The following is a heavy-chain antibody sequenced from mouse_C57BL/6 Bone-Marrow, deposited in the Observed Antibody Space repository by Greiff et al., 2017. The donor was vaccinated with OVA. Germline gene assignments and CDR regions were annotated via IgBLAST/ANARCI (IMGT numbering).Heavy chain of an antibody. CDR3: ARSPISWGYAMDY. CDR1: GFTFSDYG. CDR2: ISSGSSTI. Sequence: EVMLVESGGGLVKPGGSLKLSCAASGFTFSDYGMHWVRQAPEKGLEWVAYISSGSSTIYYADTVKGRFTISRDNAKNTLFLQMTSLRSEDTAMYYCARSPISWGYAMDYWGQGTSVTVSS. J-gene: IGHJ4*01. D-gene: IGHD4-1*01. V-gene: IGHV5-17*01.